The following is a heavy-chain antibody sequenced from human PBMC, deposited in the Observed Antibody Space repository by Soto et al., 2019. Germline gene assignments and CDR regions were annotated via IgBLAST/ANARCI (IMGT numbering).Heavy chain of an antibody. CDR2: INHSGST. V-gene: IGHV4-34*01. CDR1: GGSFSGYY. D-gene: IGHD3-10*01. CDR3: ARVSYYGAYGMDV. J-gene: IGHJ6*02. Sequence: KTSETLSLTCAVYGGSFSGYYWSWIRQPPGKGLEWIGEINHSGSTNYNPSLKSRVTISVDTSKNQFSLKLSSVTAADTAVYYCARVSYYGAYGMDVWGQGTTVTVSS.